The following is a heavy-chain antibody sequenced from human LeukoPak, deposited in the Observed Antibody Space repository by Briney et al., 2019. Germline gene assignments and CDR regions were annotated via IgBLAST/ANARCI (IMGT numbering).Heavy chain of an antibody. CDR3: ARDSGSSWSYHYYYGMDV. Sequence: ASVKVSCKASGYTFTGYYMHWVRQAPGQGVEWMGWINPNSGGTNYAQKFQGRVTMTRDTSISTAYMELSRLRSDDTAVYYCARDSGSSWSYHYYYGMDVWGQGTTVTVSS. V-gene: IGHV1-2*02. CDR1: GYTFTGYY. D-gene: IGHD6-13*01. CDR2: INPNSGGT. J-gene: IGHJ6*02.